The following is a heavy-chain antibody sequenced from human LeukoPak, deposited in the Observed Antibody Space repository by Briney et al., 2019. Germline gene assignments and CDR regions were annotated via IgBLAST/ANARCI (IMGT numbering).Heavy chain of an antibody. J-gene: IGHJ5*02. V-gene: IGHV1-2*02. D-gene: IGHD3-16*01. Sequence: ASVKVSCKASGYTFTGYYMHWVRQAPGQGLEWMGWINPNSGGTNYAQKFQGRVTMTRDTSISTAYMELSRLRSDDTAVYYCARDSAVWGSLNWFDPWGQGTLVTVSS. CDR2: INPNSGGT. CDR1: GYTFTGYY. CDR3: ARDSAVWGSLNWFDP.